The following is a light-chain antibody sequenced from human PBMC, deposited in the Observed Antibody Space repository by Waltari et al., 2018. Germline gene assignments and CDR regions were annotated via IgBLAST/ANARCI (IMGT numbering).Light chain of an antibody. Sequence: QSALTQPPSASGSPGQSVTISCPGTSSDIGRYNYVSWYQQYPGKAPKFLIYEVTKRPTGVPDRFSGSKSGNTASLTVSGLQAEDEADYYCSSYAGSNNYVFGTGTKVTVL. J-gene: IGLJ1*01. V-gene: IGLV2-8*01. CDR3: SSYAGSNNYV. CDR2: EVT. CDR1: SSDIGRYNY.